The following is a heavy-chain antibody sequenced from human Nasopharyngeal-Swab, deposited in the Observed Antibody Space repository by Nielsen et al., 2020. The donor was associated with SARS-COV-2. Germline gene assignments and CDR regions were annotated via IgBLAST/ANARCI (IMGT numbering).Heavy chain of an antibody. CDR1: GFTFSSYW. Sequence: GGSLRLSCAASGFTFSSYWMSWVRQAPGKGLEWVAHIKQSGSGQYYVDSVKGRFTISRDNAKNTVYLQMNSLRGEDTAVYYCTRVDVHDAFDMWGQGTMVTVSS. CDR2: IKQSGSGQ. V-gene: IGHV3-7*01. D-gene: IGHD3-16*01. CDR3: TRVDVHDAFDM. J-gene: IGHJ3*02.